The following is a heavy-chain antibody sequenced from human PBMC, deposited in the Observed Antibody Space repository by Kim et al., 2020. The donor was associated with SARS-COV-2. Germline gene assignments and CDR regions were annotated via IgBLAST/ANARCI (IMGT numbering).Heavy chain of an antibody. V-gene: IGHV1-3*01. CDR2: IDCGNGNT. CDR3: LGGFYFDS. J-gene: IGHJ5*01. D-gene: IGHD3-16*01. Sequence: ASVKVSCKTSGHFFTRDSIHWVRQAPGQGLEWMGGIDCGNGNTIYSQKFQGRVTFTTDTSASTAYMELSFLRSEDSAVYYCLGGFYFDSWVHGTLVTVSS. CDR1: GHFFTRDS.